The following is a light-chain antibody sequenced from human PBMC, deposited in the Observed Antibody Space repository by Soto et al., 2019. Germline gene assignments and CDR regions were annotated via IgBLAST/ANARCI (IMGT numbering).Light chain of an antibody. Sequence: QSVLTQPPSASGTPGQRVTISCAGSSSNIGRNTVNWYHQLPGAAPKLLIYSNNQRPSGVPDRFSGSKSGTSASLAISGLQSEDEADYYCAAWDDSLNGHVVFGGGTKLNVL. CDR2: SNN. CDR1: SSNIGRNT. CDR3: AAWDDSLNGHVV. V-gene: IGLV1-44*01. J-gene: IGLJ2*01.